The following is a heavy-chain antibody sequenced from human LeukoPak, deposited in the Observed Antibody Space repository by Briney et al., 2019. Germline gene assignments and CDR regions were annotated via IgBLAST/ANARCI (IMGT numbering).Heavy chain of an antibody. V-gene: IGHV3-66*01. D-gene: IGHD3-10*02. CDR1: GFTFSSSY. J-gene: IGHJ6*02. CDR3: ARATMLGYYYGLDV. CDR2: LYSGGST. Sequence: GGSLRLSCVGSGFTFSSSYMSWVRQAPGKGLEWVSVLYSGGSTYYSDSVKGRFTISRDDSKNTLYLQMNSLTGEDTAVFYCARATMLGYYYGLDVWGQGTTVTVSS.